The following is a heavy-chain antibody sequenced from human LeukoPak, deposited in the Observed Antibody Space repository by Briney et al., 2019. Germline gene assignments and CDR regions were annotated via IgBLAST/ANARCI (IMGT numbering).Heavy chain of an antibody. J-gene: IGHJ3*02. CDR3: ARARSSYGYGDAFDI. D-gene: IGHD5-18*01. CDR1: GFTFDDYA. V-gene: IGHV3-NL1*01. Sequence: GGSLRLSCAASGFTFDDYAMHWVRQAPGKGLEWVSVIYSGGSTYYADSVKGRFTISRDNSKNTLYLQMNSLRAEDTAVYYCARARSSYGYGDAFDIWGQGTMVTVSS. CDR2: IYSGGST.